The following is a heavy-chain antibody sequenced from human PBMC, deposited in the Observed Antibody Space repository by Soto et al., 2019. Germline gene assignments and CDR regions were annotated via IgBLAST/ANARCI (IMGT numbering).Heavy chain of an antibody. CDR3: ARRVATRQMGYYFDY. CDR1: GGSISSYY. J-gene: IGHJ4*02. Sequence: SETLSLTCTVSGGSISSYYWSWIRQPPGKGLEWIGYIYYSGSTNYNPSLMSRVTTSVDTSKNQFSLKLSSVTTADTAVYYCARRVATRQMGYYFDYWGQGTLVTVSS. D-gene: IGHD6-6*01. V-gene: IGHV4-59*01. CDR2: IYYSGST.